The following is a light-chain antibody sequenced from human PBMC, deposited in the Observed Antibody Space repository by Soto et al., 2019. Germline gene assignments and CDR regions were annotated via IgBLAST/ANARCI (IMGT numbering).Light chain of an antibody. Sequence: DIQMTQSPSTLSASVGXRVTITCRASQSISSWLAWYQQKPGKAPKLLIYDASSLESGVPSRFSGSGSGTEFTLTISSLQPDDFATYYCKQYNSCTFGQGTKVDIK. CDR2: DAS. CDR1: QSISSW. V-gene: IGKV1-5*01. J-gene: IGKJ1*01. CDR3: KQYNSCT.